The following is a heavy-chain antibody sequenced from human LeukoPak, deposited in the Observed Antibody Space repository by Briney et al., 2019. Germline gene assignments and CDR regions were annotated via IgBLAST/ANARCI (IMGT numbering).Heavy chain of an antibody. V-gene: IGHV4-39*07. CDR2: INFSGTT. Sequence: PSETLSLTCTVSGGSISSSRFFWAWIRQPPGKGLEWLGNINFSGTTYYNPSLKSRVTLSVDPSKNQFSLRLSSVTAADTAVYYGATYPKRETWGTLDHWGQGTLVTVSS. CDR3: ATYPKRETWGTLDH. CDR1: GGSISSSRFF. J-gene: IGHJ4*02. D-gene: IGHD3-16*01.